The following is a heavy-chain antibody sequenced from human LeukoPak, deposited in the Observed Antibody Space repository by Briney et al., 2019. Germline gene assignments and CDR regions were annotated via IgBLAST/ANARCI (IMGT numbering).Heavy chain of an antibody. D-gene: IGHD3-10*01. V-gene: IGHV1-69*04. CDR2: IIPILGIA. CDR1: GGTFSSYA. J-gene: IGHJ4*02. Sequence: GASVKVSCKASGGTFSSYAISWVRQAPGQGLEWMGRIIPILGIANYAQKFQGRVTITADKSTSTAYIELSSLRSEDTAVYYCARLRNYGSGSYSPGGDFDYWGQGTLVTVSS. CDR3: ARLRNYGSGSYSPGGDFDY.